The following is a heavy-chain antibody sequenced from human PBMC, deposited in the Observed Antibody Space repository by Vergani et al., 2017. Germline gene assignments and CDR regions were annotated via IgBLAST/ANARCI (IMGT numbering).Heavy chain of an antibody. V-gene: IGHV4-34*01. CDR3: ARGLYCSSTNCPSLLGDYGMDV. J-gene: IGHJ6*02. D-gene: IGHD2-2*01. CDR2: INHSGST. Sequence: QVQLQQWGAGLLKPSETLSLTCAVYGGSFSGYYWTWIRQPPVKGLEWIGEINHSGSTNYNPSLKSRVTISVDMSKNQFSLRVSSVTAADTALYYCARGLYCSSTNCPSLLGDYGMDVWGQGTTVTVSS. CDR1: GGSFSGYY.